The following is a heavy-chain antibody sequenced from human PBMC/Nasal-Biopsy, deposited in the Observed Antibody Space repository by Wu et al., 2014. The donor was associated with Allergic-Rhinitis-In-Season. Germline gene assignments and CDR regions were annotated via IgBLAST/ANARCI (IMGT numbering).Heavy chain of an antibody. V-gene: IGHV3-23*01. Sequence: LRLSCAASGFSFSSYAMSWVRQAPGKGLEWISSSSGTGSSTFYADSVKGRFTISRDNSRHTLYLQMNSLRPEDTAVYYCAKAIAVNGYYIDYWGQGTLVTVSS. CDR3: AKAIAVNGYYIDY. CDR1: GFSFSSYA. D-gene: IGHD6-19*01. CDR2: SSGTGSST. J-gene: IGHJ4*02.